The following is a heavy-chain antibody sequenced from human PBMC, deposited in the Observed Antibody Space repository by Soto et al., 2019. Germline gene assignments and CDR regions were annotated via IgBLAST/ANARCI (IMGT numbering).Heavy chain of an antibody. CDR3: ATYYDILTGRSMDYYYGMDV. CDR1: GGTFSSYA. V-gene: IGHV1-69*13. J-gene: IGHJ6*02. D-gene: IGHD3-9*01. Sequence: GASVKVSCKASGGTFSSYAISWVRQAPGQGLEWMGGIIPIFGTANYAQKFQGRVTITADESTSTAYMELSSLRSEDTAVYYCATYYDILTGRSMDYYYGMDVWGQGTTVTVSS. CDR2: IIPIFGTA.